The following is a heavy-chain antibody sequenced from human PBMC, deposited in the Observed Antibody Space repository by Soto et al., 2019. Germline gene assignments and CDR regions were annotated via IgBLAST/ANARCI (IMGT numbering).Heavy chain of an antibody. CDR1: GYTLTELS. D-gene: IGHD6-19*01. Sequence: ASVKVSCKVSGYTLTELSMHWVRQAPGKGLEWMGGFDPEDGETIYAQKFQGRVTMTEDTSTDTAYMELSSLRSEDTAVYYCATLERGIAVAGTGTYYYYYGMDVWGQGTTVTVSS. J-gene: IGHJ6*02. V-gene: IGHV1-24*01. CDR2: FDPEDGET. CDR3: ATLERGIAVAGTGTYYYYYGMDV.